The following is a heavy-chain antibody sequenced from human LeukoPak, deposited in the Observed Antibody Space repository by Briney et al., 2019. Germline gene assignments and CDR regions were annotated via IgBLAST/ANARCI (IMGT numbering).Heavy chain of an antibody. V-gene: IGHV4-39*01. CDR3: ARHLVGAAELHY. D-gene: IGHD1-26*01. CDR1: GDSISSNSYY. Sequence: SETLSLTCTVSGDSISSNSYYWGWIRQPPGKGLQWIGSIYYSGTTYCNPSLKSRVTISVDASKNQFSLKLSSVTAADTAVYYCARHLVGAAELHYWGQGTLVTVSS. CDR2: IYYSGTT. J-gene: IGHJ4*02.